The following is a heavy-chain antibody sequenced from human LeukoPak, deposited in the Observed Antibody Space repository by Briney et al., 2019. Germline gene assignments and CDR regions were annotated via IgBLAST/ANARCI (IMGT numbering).Heavy chain of an antibody. CDR2: IYYSGST. CDR1: GGSISSGDYY. J-gene: IGHJ5*02. V-gene: IGHV4-30-4*01. Sequence: SETLSLTCTVSGGSISSGDYYWSWIRQPPGKGLEWIGYIYYSGSTYYNPSLKSRVTISVDTSKNQFSLKLSSATAADTAVYYCARVGVYFDWLLTENWFDPWGQGTLVTVSS. D-gene: IGHD3-9*01. CDR3: ARVGVYFDWLLTENWFDP.